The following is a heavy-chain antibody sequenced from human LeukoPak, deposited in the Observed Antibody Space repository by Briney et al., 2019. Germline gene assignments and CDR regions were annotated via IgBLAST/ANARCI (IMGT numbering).Heavy chain of an antibody. D-gene: IGHD2-21*02. CDR2: IDPSDSYT. CDR3: ARHRSSVVVTAPDY. J-gene: IGHJ4*02. CDR1: GYSFTSDW. V-gene: IGHV5-10-1*01. Sequence: GESLRISCKDSGYSFTSDWISWVRQMPGKGLEWMGRIDPSDSYTKYSPSFQGHVTISADKSISTSYLQWSSLKASDTAMYYCARHRSSVVVTAPDYWGQGTLVTVSS.